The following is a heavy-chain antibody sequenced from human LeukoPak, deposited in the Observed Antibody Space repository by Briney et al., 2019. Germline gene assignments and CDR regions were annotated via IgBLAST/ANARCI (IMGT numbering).Heavy chain of an antibody. Sequence: GGSLRLSCAASGFTFSSYAMSWVRQAPGKGLEWVSAISGSGGSTYYADSVKGRFTISRDNSKNTVFLQMNSLRAEDTALYYCARINYRAFSIWGQGTMVTASS. CDR2: ISGSGGST. CDR1: GFTFSSYA. V-gene: IGHV3-23*01. D-gene: IGHD4-11*01. CDR3: ARINYRAFSI. J-gene: IGHJ3*02.